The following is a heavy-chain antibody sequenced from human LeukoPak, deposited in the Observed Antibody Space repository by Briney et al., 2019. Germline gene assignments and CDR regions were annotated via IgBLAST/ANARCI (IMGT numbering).Heavy chain of an antibody. CDR3: AREESAAGLDY. V-gene: IGHV4-59*01. D-gene: IGHD6-13*01. CDR2: IYYSGST. J-gene: IGHJ4*02. CDR1: GGFISSYY. Sequence: SETLSLTCTVSGGFISSYYWSWIRQPPGKGLEWIGYIYYSGSTNYNPSLKSRVTISVDTSKNQFSLKLSSVTAADTAVYYCAREESAAGLDYWGQGTLVTVSS.